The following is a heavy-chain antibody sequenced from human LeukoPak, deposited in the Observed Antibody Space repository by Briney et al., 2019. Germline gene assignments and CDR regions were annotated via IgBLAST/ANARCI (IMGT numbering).Heavy chain of an antibody. V-gene: IGHV1-69*04. CDR3: ASEASRLDNWDGDY. D-gene: IGHD1-20*01. Sequence: GRSLRLSCAASGFTFSSYAINWVRQAPGQGFEWMGRIIPLLGIANYAQKFQGRLTITADKSTSTAYMELNSLRSEDTATYYCASEASRLDNWDGDYWGQGTLVTVSS. CDR1: GFTFSSYA. J-gene: IGHJ4*02. CDR2: IIPLLGIA.